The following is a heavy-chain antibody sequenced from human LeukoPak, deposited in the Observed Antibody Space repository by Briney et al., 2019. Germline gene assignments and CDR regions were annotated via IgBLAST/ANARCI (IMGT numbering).Heavy chain of an antibody. CDR2: ISSSSSYI. J-gene: IGHJ5*02. CDR3: ARDIAAAGSWFDP. CDR1: GFTFSSYS. V-gene: IGHV3-21*01. Sequence: GGSLRLSCAASGFTFSSYSMNWVRQAPGKGLEWVSSISSSSSYIYYADSVKGRFTISRDNAKNSLYLQMNSLRAEDTAVYYCARDIAAAGSWFDPWGQGTLVTVSP. D-gene: IGHD6-13*01.